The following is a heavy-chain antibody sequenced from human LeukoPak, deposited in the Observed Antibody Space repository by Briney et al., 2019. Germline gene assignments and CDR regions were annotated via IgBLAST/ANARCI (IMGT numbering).Heavy chain of an antibody. V-gene: IGHV3-7*01. J-gene: IGHJ4*02. Sequence: PGGSLRLSCAASGFTFSNAWMSWVRQAPGKGLEWVANIKQDGSEKYYVDSVKGRFTISRDNAKNSLYLQMNSLRAEDTAVYYCARARGYSYGYGYWGQGTLVTVSS. CDR1: GFTFSNAW. CDR3: ARARGYSYGYGY. D-gene: IGHD5-18*01. CDR2: IKQDGSEK.